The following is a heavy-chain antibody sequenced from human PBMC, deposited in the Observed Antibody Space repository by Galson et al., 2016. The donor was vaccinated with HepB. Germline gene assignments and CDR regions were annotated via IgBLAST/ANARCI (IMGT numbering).Heavy chain of an antibody. CDR2: IYPANSDA. CDR3: GRGLSDY. J-gene: IGHJ4*02. Sequence: SGAEVKKPGESVKISCKGSGYNFANYWIAWVRQMPGKGLEWMGIIYPANSDARYSPSFQGQVTISADKSISTAYLQLSSLTASDTAIYYCGRGLSDYWGQGTLVTVSS. CDR1: GYNFANYW. V-gene: IGHV5-51*01.